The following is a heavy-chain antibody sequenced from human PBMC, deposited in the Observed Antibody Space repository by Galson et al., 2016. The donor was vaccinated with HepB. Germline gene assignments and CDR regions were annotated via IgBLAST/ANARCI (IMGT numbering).Heavy chain of an antibody. CDR3: AIIVGATDDFDY. Sequence: SLRLSCAASGFTFSNYGMHWVRQAAGKGLEWVAVISYDGSFKSYADSVKGRFTISRDNSKNTLFLQMNSLRVEDTAVYYCAIIVGATDDFDYWGQGTLVTVSS. V-gene: IGHV3-30*03. D-gene: IGHD1-26*01. CDR2: ISYDGSFK. J-gene: IGHJ4*02. CDR1: GFTFSNYG.